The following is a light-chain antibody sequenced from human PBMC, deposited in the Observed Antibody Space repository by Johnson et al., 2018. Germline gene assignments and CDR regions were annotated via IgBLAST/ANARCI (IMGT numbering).Light chain of an antibody. Sequence: QSVLTQPPSVSAAPGQKVTISCSGSSSNIGNNYVSWYQQLPGTAPKLLIYENNKRPSGIPDRFSGSKSGTSATLAITGLQTGDEAEYYCGTWDSSLSAGNVFGTGTKVTGL. J-gene: IGLJ1*01. CDR1: SSNIGNNY. CDR2: ENN. V-gene: IGLV1-51*02. CDR3: GTWDSSLSAGNV.